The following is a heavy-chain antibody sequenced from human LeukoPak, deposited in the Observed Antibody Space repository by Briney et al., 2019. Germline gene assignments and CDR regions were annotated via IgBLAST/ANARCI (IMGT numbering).Heavy chain of an antibody. CDR3: AREIIVRALRGAFDI. V-gene: IGHV4-4*07. Sequence: SETLSLTCTVSGGSISRYYWNWIRQPAGKGLEWIGLIYTIGSTNYNPTLKSRVTMSVDTSKNQFSLKLSSVTAADTAVYYCAREIIVRALRGAFDIWGQGTMVTVSS. J-gene: IGHJ3*02. CDR2: IYTIGST. CDR1: GGSISRYY. D-gene: IGHD1-26*01.